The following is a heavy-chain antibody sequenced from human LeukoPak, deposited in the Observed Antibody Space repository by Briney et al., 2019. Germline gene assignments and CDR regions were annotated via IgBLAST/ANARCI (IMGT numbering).Heavy chain of an antibody. CDR1: GFTISSNY. CDR3: AREDIVGAANYYYGMDV. Sequence: GGSLRLSCAASGFTISSNYMSWVRQAPGKGLEWGSGIYSGGSTYYADSVKGRFTISRDNSKNTLYLQMNSLRAEDTAVYYCAREDIVGAANYYYGMDVWGQGTTVTVSS. D-gene: IGHD1-26*01. CDR2: IYSGGST. J-gene: IGHJ6*02. V-gene: IGHV3-53*01.